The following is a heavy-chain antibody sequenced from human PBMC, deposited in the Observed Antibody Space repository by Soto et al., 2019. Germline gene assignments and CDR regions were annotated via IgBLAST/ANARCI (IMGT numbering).Heavy chain of an antibody. CDR1: GLSVSTNF. V-gene: IGHV3-53*01. Sequence: QLVESGGGLIQPGESLKLSCAASGLSVSTNFMSWVRQAPGKGLEWLAVIYSGGKTFYADSVKGRFTISKDNSKNTLSLQMNNLRAEDTAVYYCTRDAPGERPYYFYYYGMDVWGQGTTVTVSS. CDR3: TRDAPGERPYYFYYYGMDV. J-gene: IGHJ6*02. CDR2: IYSGGKT.